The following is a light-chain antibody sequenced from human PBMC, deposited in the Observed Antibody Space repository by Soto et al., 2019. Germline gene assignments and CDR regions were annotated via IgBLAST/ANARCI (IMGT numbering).Light chain of an antibody. CDR3: VVWDSRLSAAV. V-gene: IGLV1-51*01. CDR1: NSPVVSNY. CDR2: NNN. Sequence: QSVLTEPPSGSAAAGEKVTISCPGSNSPVVSNYVSWSQLLPGTAPKLLIYNNNQRPSGIRDRFSGSRSGTSATLDIPGLQPGDGAVYYCVVWDSRLSAAVFGGGT. J-gene: IGLJ2*01.